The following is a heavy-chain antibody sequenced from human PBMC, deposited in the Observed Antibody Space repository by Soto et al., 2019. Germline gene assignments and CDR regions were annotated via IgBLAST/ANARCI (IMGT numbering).Heavy chain of an antibody. Sequence: EVQLLESGGGLVQPGGSLRLSCAASGFTFTNYAMSWVRQAPGKGLEWVSGITNSGDNTYYADSVKGRVTISRDNSKNTVYLQMNSLRAEDTAVYDCARTARIVGRSSSPRNLDYWCQGSLVTVSS. D-gene: IGHD1-26*01. J-gene: IGHJ4*02. CDR2: ITNSGDNT. V-gene: IGHV3-23*01. CDR3: ARTARIVGRSSSPRNLDY. CDR1: GFTFTNYA.